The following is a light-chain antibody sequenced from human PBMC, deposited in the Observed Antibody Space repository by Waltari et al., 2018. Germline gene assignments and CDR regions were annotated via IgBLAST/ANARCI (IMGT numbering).Light chain of an antibody. Sequence: QSALTQPASVSGSPGQSITISCTGTSSDVGGYNYVPWYQQHPGKAPKLMIYDVSKRPSGVSNRLSGPKAGNTASLTISGVQAEEEADYYCSSYTSSSTLVFGGGTKLTVL. CDR2: DVS. CDR1: SSDVGGYNY. J-gene: IGLJ2*01. V-gene: IGLV2-14*01. CDR3: SSYTSSSTLV.